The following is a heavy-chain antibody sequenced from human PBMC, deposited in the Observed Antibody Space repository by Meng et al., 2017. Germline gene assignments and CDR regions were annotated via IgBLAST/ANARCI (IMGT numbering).Heavy chain of an antibody. CDR1: AHPISSDG. Sequence: GRLVQSGPEVKKPGASVKVSCNASAHPISSDGFAWVRQAPGQGLEWMGWINAYNGYTDYEQKFLGRVTLTTDTSTNTGYMELRSLTSDDTAVYYCATRGNPYLDCWGQGTLVTVSS. CDR3: ATRGNPYLDC. V-gene: IGHV1-18*01. J-gene: IGHJ4*02. CDR2: INAYNGYT.